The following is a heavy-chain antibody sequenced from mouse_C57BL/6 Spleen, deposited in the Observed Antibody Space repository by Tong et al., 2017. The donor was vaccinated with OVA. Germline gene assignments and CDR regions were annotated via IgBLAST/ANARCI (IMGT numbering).Heavy chain of an antibody. J-gene: IGHJ1*03. Sequence: VQLQESVGGLVKPGGSLKLSCAASGFTFSDYGMHWVRQAPEKGLEWVAYISSGSSTIYYADTVKGRFTISRDNAKNTLFLQMTSLRSEDTAMYYCARRYDYDVWYFDVWGTGTTVTVSS. V-gene: IGHV5-17*01. D-gene: IGHD2-4*01. CDR3: ARRYDYDVWYFDV. CDR2: ISSGSSTI. CDR1: GFTFSDYG.